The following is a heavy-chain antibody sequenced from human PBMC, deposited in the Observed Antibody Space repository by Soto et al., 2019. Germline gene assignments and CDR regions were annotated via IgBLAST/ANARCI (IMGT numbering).Heavy chain of an antibody. D-gene: IGHD2-15*01. V-gene: IGHV1-69*01. CDR2: IIPIFGTA. J-gene: IGHJ6*02. CDR3: ATGYCSGGSCYAYYYYGMDV. CDR1: GGTVSCYA. Sequence: QVQLVQSGAEVKKPGSSVKVSCKASGGTVSCYAISWVRQAPGQGLEWMGGIIPIFGTANYAQKFQGRVTITADESTSTAYMELSSLRSEDTAVYYCATGYCSGGSCYAYYYYGMDVWGQGTTVTVSS.